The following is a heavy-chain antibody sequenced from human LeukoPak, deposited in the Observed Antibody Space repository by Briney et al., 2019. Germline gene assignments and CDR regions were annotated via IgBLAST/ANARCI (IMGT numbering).Heavy chain of an antibody. Sequence: GASVKVSCKASGYSFIRYHIHWVRQAPGQGLEWMGRINPNSGDTNYAQKFQGRVTMTRDTSISTAYMELSRLRSDGTAVYYCARDYCSSTSCLFDYWGQGTLVTVSS. CDR1: GYSFIRYH. CDR3: ARDYCSSTSCLFDY. V-gene: IGHV1-2*06. CDR2: INPNSGDT. J-gene: IGHJ4*02. D-gene: IGHD2-2*01.